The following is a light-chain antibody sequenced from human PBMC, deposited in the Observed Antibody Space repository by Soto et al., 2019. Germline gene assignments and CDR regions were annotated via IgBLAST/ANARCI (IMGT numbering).Light chain of an antibody. CDR3: QQYNSYLWT. J-gene: IGKJ1*01. V-gene: IGKV1-5*01. CDR1: QSITNW. Sequence: DIQMTQSPSSLSASVGDRVTITCRASQSITNWLAWYQQKPGKAPKLLIYDASSLESGVPSRFSGGGFGTEFTLTINSLQPGDFSTYYCQQYNSYLWTFGQGTKVDI. CDR2: DAS.